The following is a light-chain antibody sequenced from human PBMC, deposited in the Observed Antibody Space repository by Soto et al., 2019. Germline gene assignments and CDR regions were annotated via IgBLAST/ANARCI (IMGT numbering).Light chain of an antibody. CDR2: GAF. Sequence: IVLTQSPATLSLSPGERATLSCRASASVTNYLAWYQQRPGQAPRLLIFGAFNRATGIPARFSGSGSGTDFTLTISSLEPEDSAVYYCQQRNVWPPVTFGQGTRLEIK. CDR3: QQRNVWPPVT. V-gene: IGKV3-11*01. J-gene: IGKJ5*01. CDR1: ASVTNY.